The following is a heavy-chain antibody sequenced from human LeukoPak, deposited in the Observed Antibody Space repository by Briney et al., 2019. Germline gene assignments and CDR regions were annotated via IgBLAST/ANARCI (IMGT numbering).Heavy chain of an antibody. CDR1: GDCVSSNSAA. D-gene: IGHD2-2*02. Sequence: SQTLSLTCALSGDCVSSNSAAWNWIRQSPSRGLEWLGRTYYRSKWYNDYAVSVKSRITINPDTSKNQFSLQLNSVTPEDTAVYYCARDPHALGYCSSTSCYRGRRRAFDIWGQGTMVTVSS. CDR3: ARDPHALGYCSSTSCYRGRRRAFDI. CDR2: TYYRSKWYN. V-gene: IGHV6-1*01. J-gene: IGHJ3*02.